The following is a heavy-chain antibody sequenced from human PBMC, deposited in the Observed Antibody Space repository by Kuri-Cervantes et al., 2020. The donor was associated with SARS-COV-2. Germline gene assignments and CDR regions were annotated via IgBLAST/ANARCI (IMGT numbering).Heavy chain of an antibody. D-gene: IGHD4/OR15-4a*01. CDR1: GGSISSYY. J-gene: IGHJ4*02. V-gene: IGHV4-59*12. CDR2: IYYSGST. Sequence: GSLRLSCTVSGGSISSYYWSWIRQPPGKGLEWIGYIYYSGSTNYNPSLKSRVTMSVDTSKNQFSLKLSSVTAADTAVYYCARDRDGDNENDYWGQGTLVTVSS. CDR3: ARDRDGDNENDY.